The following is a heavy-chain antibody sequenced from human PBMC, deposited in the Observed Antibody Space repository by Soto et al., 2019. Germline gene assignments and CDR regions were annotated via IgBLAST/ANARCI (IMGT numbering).Heavy chain of an antibody. D-gene: IGHD2-15*01. CDR3: ARTCGGSCSSVQGRPKTRPFDY. CDR2: MNPNSGNT. J-gene: IGHJ4*02. CDR1: GYTFTSYD. V-gene: IGHV1-8*01. Sequence: GASVKVSCKASGYTFTSYDINWVRQATGQGLEWMGWMNPNSGNTGYAQKFQGRVTMTRSTSISTAYMELSSLRSEDTAVYYCARTCGGSCSSVQGRPKTRPFDYWGQGTLVTVSS.